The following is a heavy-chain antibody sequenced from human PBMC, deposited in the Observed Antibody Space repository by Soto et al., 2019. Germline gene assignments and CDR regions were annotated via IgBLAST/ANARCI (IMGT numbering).Heavy chain of an antibody. CDR3: ARAPIVVVPAARKYHFDY. D-gene: IGHD2-2*01. Sequence: SETLSLTCTVSGGSISSGGYYWSWIRQHPXKGLEWIGYIYYSGSTYYNPSLKSRVTISVDTSKNQFSLKLSSVTAADTAVYYCARAPIVVVPAARKYHFDYWGQGTLVTVSS. CDR1: GGSISSGGYY. CDR2: IYYSGST. V-gene: IGHV4-31*03. J-gene: IGHJ4*02.